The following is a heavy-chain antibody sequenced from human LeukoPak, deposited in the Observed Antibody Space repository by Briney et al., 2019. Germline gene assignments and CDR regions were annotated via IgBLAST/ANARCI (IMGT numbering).Heavy chain of an antibody. CDR2: ISGSGGST. Sequence: GGSLRLSRAAPGFTFSSYAMSWVRPAPGKGLEWVSAISGSGGSTYYADSVKGRFTISTDNSKNTLYLQMNSLRAEDTDVYYCAKYLSSGWYDQIDYWGQGTLVTVSS. J-gene: IGHJ4*02. V-gene: IGHV3-23*01. D-gene: IGHD6-19*01. CDR3: AKYLSSGWYDQIDY. CDR1: GFTFSSYA.